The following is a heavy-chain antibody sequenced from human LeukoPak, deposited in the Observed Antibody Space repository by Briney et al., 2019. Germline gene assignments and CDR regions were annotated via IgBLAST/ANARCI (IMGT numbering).Heavy chain of an antibody. CDR2: INPNSGGT. V-gene: IGHV1-2*02. D-gene: IGHD2-2*02. CDR1: GYTFTGYY. CDR3: ARSLGGRFIGYCSSTSCYNWDLGY. Sequence: ASVKVSCKASGYTFTGYYMHWVRQAPGQGLEWMGWINPNSGGTNYAQKFQGRVTMTRDTSISTAYMELSRLRSDDTAVYYCARSLGGRFIGYCSSTSCYNWDLGYWGQGTLVTVSS. J-gene: IGHJ4*02.